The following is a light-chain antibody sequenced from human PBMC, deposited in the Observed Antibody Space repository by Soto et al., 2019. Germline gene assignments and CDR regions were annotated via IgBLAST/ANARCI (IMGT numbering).Light chain of an antibody. J-gene: IGLJ1*01. Sequence: QSVLTQPASGSGSPGQPITISCTGTSSDVGSFDSVAWYQHNPGKAPKLMIYDVSNRPSGVSSRFSGSKSGNTASLSISGLQTEDEANYYCSSFTTRSTLVFGTGTKVTVL. CDR1: SSDVGSFDS. V-gene: IGLV2-14*01. CDR3: SSFTTRSTLV. CDR2: DVS.